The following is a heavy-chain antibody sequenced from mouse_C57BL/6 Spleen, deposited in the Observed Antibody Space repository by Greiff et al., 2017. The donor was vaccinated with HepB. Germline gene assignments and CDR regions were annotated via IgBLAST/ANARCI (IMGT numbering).Heavy chain of an antibody. CDR2: IYPGSGST. CDR3: ARSYYYGSCYVAY. Sequence: QVQLQQPGAELVKPGASVKMSCKASGYTFTSYWITWVKQRPGQGLEWIGDIYPGSGSTNYNEKFKSKATLTVDTSSSTSYMQLSSLTSEDSAVYDCARSYYYGSCYVAYWGQGTLVTVSA. J-gene: IGHJ3*01. V-gene: IGHV1-55*01. D-gene: IGHD1-1*01. CDR1: GYTFTSYW.